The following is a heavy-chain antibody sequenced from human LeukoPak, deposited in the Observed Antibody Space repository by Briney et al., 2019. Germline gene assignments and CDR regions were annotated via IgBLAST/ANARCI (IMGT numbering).Heavy chain of an antibody. Sequence: GGSLRLSCAASGFTFSIYAMSWVRQAPGKGLEWVSYISSSSSTIYYADSVKGRFTISRDNAKNSLYLQMNSLRAEDTAVYYCARVGVMTTDAFDIWGQGTMVTVSS. J-gene: IGHJ3*02. CDR2: ISSSSSTI. CDR1: GFTFSIYA. D-gene: IGHD3-16*01. V-gene: IGHV3-48*01. CDR3: ARVGVMTTDAFDI.